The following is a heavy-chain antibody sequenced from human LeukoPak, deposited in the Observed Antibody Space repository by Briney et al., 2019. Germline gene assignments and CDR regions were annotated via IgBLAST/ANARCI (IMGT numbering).Heavy chain of an antibody. V-gene: IGHV1-8*02. CDR3: ARRYPRLRFEDTHYYYYYMDV. CDR2: MNPNSGNT. D-gene: IGHD5-12*01. J-gene: IGHJ6*03. Sequence: GASVKVSCKASGGTFSSYDINWVRQATGQGLEWMGWMNPNSGNTGYAQKFQGRVTMTRNTSISTAYMELSSLRSEDTAVYYCARRYPRLRFEDTHYYYYYMDVWGKGTTVTISS. CDR1: GGTFSSYD.